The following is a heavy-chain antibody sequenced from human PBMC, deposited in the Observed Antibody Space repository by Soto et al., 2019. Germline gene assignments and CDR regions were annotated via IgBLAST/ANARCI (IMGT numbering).Heavy chain of an antibody. CDR1: GFTFSSYG. J-gene: IGHJ4*02. CDR3: AKDLVPRSYYDFWSGYPNTPPDDY. Sequence: QVQLVESGGGVVQPGRSLRLSCAASGFTFSSYGMHWVRQAPGKGLEWVAVISYDGSNKYYADSVKGRFTISRDNSKNTLYLQMNSLRAEDTAVYYCAKDLVPRSYYDFWSGYPNTPPDDYWGQGTLVTVSS. V-gene: IGHV3-30*18. CDR2: ISYDGSNK. D-gene: IGHD3-3*01.